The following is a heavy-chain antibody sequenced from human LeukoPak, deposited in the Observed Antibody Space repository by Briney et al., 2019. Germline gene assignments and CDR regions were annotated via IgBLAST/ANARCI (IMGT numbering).Heavy chain of an antibody. CDR2: ISAYNGNT. J-gene: IGHJ3*02. Sequence: ASVKVSCKASGYTFTSYGISWVRQAPGQGLEWMGWISAYNGNTNYAQKLQGRVTITTDTSTSTAYMELRSLRSDDTAVYYCASSVGATWTGDAFDIWGQGTMVTVSS. CDR1: GYTFTSYG. V-gene: IGHV1-18*01. CDR3: ASSVGATWTGDAFDI. D-gene: IGHD1-26*01.